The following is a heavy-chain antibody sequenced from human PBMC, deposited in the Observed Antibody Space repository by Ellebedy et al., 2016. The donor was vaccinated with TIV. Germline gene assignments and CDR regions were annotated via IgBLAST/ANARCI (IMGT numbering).Heavy chain of an antibody. Sequence: GESLKISCAASGFAFSSFTMHWVRQAPGKGLEWVSVIRCSGASTYYADSVKGRFTISRDYSKNTLYLQMNSLGAEDTAVYYCAILLCGYTKVRGWNWFDPWGQGTLVTVSS. J-gene: IGHJ5*02. CDR2: IRCSGAST. CDR1: GFAFSSFT. V-gene: IGHV3-23*01. CDR3: AILLCGYTKVRGWNWFDP. D-gene: IGHD3-10*01.